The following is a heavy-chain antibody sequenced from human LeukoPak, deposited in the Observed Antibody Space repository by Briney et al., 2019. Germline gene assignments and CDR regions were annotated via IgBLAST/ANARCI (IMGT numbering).Heavy chain of an antibody. V-gene: IGHV3-9*01. CDR1: GFTFHSYA. J-gene: IGHJ3*02. Sequence: QPGGSLRLSCAASGFTFHSYAMHWVRQAPGKGLEWVSGISWNSVCIGYGDSVRGRVTITRDNAKNFLYLQMDSLRDEDTALYYCAKDGAELGAPRSHAFDIWGRGTMVSVST. D-gene: IGHD3-16*01. CDR2: ISWNSVCI. CDR3: AKDGAELGAPRSHAFDI.